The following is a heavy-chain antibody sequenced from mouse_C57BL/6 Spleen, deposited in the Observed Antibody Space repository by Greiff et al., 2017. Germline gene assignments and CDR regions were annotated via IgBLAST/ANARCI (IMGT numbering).Heavy chain of an antibody. Sequence: EVKLMESGGDLVKPGGSLKLSCAASGFTFSSYGMSWVRQTPDKRLEWVATISSGGSYTYYPDSVKGRFTISRDNAKNTLYLQMSSLKSEDTAMYYCARGGTNWDYFDYWGQGTTLTVSS. CDR1: GFTFSSYG. CDR3: ARGGTNWDYFDY. J-gene: IGHJ2*01. V-gene: IGHV5-6*02. CDR2: ISSGGSYT. D-gene: IGHD4-1*01.